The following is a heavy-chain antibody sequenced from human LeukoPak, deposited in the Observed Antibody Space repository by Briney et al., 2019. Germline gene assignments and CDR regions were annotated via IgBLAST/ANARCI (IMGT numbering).Heavy chain of an antibody. J-gene: IGHJ5*02. D-gene: IGHD3-3*01. V-gene: IGHV3-21*01. CDR3: ARDFWSGSNWFDP. Sequence: GGSLRLSCAASGFTFSSYSMNWVRQAPGKGLEWVSSISSSSSYIYYADSVKGRLTISRDNAKNSLYLQMNSLRAEDTAVYYCARDFWSGSNWFDPWGQGTLVTVSS. CDR1: GFTFSSYS. CDR2: ISSSSSYI.